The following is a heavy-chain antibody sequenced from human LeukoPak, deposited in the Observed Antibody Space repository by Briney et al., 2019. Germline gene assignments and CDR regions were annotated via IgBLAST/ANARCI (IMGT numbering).Heavy chain of an antibody. CDR1: GGSIKSHF. V-gene: IGHV4-59*11. CDR2: IFHSGST. J-gene: IGHJ4*02. Sequence: PSETLSLTCTVSGGSIKSHFWSWVRQPPGKRLEWIVYIFHSGSTNYNPSLKSRVTISVDTSKNQFSLRLTSVTAADTAVYYCVRTNPWDLTYYFDYWGQGTLVTVSS. D-gene: IGHD1-14*01. CDR3: VRTNPWDLTYYFDY.